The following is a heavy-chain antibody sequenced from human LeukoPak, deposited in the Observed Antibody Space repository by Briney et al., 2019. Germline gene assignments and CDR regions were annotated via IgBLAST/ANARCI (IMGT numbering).Heavy chain of an antibody. CDR1: GFTFSSYA. V-gene: IGHV3-30-3*01. CDR3: ARGDGY. CDR2: ISYDGSNK. Sequence: QTGGSLRLSCAASGFTFSSYAMHWVRQAPGKGLEWVAVISYDGSNKYYADSVKGRFTISRDNSKNTLYLQMSSLRAEDTAVYYCARGDGYWGQGTLVTVSS. J-gene: IGHJ4*02.